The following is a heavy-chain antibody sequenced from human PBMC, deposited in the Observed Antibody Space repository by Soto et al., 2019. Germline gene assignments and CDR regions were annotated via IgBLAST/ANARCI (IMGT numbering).Heavy chain of an antibody. Sequence: GGSLRLSCAASGFTFSSYEMNWVRQAPGKGLEWVSYISSSGSTIYYADSVKGRFTISRDNAKNSLYLQMNRLRAEDTVVFYCASHNWGSDDAFDIWGQGTMVTVSS. D-gene: IGHD7-27*01. V-gene: IGHV3-48*03. CDR3: ASHNWGSDDAFDI. CDR1: GFTFSSYE. CDR2: ISSSGSTI. J-gene: IGHJ3*02.